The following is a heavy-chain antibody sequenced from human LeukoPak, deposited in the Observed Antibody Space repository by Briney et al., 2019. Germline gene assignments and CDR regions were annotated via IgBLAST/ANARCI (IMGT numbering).Heavy chain of an antibody. J-gene: IGHJ4*02. Sequence: GGSLRLSCAASGFTFSSYWMHWVRQAPGKGLVWVSRINSDGSSTSYADYVKGRFTISRDNAKNTLYLQMNSLRAEDTAVYYCARVPGWELLDYFDYWGQGTLVTVSS. V-gene: IGHV3-74*01. D-gene: IGHD1-26*01. CDR2: INSDGSST. CDR1: GFTFSSYW. CDR3: ARVPGWELLDYFDY.